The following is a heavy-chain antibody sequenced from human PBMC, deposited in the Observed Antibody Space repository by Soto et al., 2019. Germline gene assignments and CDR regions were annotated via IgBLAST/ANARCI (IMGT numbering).Heavy chain of an antibody. D-gene: IGHD6-13*01. Sequence: EVQLLESGGGLVQPGGSLRLSCAASGFTFSSYAMSWVRQAPGKGLEWVSAISGSGGSTNYADSVKGRFTISRDNSKNTLYLQMITLRAEDTAVYYCAKDSSSWYGEYFQHWGQGTLVTVSS. CDR2: ISGSGGST. J-gene: IGHJ1*01. CDR3: AKDSSSWYGEYFQH. V-gene: IGHV3-23*01. CDR1: GFTFSSYA.